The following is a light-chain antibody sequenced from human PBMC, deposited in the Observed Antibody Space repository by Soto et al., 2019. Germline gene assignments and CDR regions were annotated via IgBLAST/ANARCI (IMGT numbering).Light chain of an antibody. CDR1: QVICSSY. CDR2: GAS. J-gene: IGKJ2*01. CDR3: QQFGSSIPHT. Sequence: EIVMTQSPGTLCLSPGERATISCRASQVICSSYLAWYHQKSGQAPRLLIYGASSRATGIPDRFSGSGSGTDFTLTISRLEHEDFGVYYCQQFGSSIPHTFGQGTKLEIK. V-gene: IGKV3-20*01.